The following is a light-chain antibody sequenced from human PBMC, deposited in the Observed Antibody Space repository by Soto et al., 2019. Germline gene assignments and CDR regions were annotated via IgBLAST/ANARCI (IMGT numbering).Light chain of an antibody. CDR3: AARDDSLNGPV. Sequence: QSVLTQPPSVSGAPGQRVTISCTGSSCNIGAGYDVHWYQQLPGTAPKLLIYGNSNRPSGVPDRFSGSKSGTSASLAISGLQSEDEADYYCAARDDSLNGPVSGGGTQLTVL. J-gene: IGLJ2*01. CDR1: SCNIGAGYD. CDR2: GNS. V-gene: IGLV1-40*01.